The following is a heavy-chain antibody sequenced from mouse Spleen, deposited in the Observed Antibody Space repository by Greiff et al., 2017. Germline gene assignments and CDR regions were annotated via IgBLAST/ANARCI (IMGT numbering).Heavy chain of an antibody. CDR1: GFTFSSFG. V-gene: IGHV5-17*02. Sequence: EVQGVESGGGLVQPGGSRKLSCAASGFTFSSFGMHWVRQAPEKGLEWVAYISSGSSTIYYADTVKGRFTISRDNPKNTLFLQMTSLRSEDTAMYYCARWGVDYFDYWGQGTTLTVSS. CDR3: ARWGVDYFDY. D-gene: IGHD1-1*02. J-gene: IGHJ2*01. CDR2: ISSGSSTI.